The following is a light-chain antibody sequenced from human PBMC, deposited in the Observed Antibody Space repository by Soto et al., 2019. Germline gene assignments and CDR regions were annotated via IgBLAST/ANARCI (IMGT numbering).Light chain of an antibody. Sequence: DIQMTQSPSTLSASVGDRVTITCRASQSISSWLAWYQQKPGKAPKLLIYHASTLESGVPSRFSGSGSGTEFTLTISSLQPDDFATYYCQQYNGYLTWTFGQGTKVDI. CDR2: HAS. CDR3: QQYNGYLTWT. J-gene: IGKJ1*01. V-gene: IGKV1-5*01. CDR1: QSISSW.